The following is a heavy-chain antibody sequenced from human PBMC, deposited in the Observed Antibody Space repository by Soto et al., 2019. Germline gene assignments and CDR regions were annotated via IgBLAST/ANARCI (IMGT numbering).Heavy chain of an antibody. Sequence: QVQLVESGGGVVQPGRSLRLSCAASGFTFSSYAMHWVRQAPGKGLERVAVISYDGSNKYYADSVKGRFTISRDNSKNTLYLQMNSLRAEDTAVYYCARDYGSGITPYYFDYWGQGTLVTVSS. V-gene: IGHV3-30-3*01. CDR2: ISYDGSNK. J-gene: IGHJ4*02. CDR3: ARDYGSGITPYYFDY. CDR1: GFTFSSYA. D-gene: IGHD3-10*01.